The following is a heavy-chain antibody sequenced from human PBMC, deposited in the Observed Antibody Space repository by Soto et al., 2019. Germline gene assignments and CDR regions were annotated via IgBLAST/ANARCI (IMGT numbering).Heavy chain of an antibody. CDR3: ARALIVVVPAAIDY. CDR2: INAGNGNT. CDR1: GYTFTSYA. Sequence: GASVKVSCKASGYTFTSYAMHCVRQAPGQRLEWMGWINAGNGNTKYSQKFQGRVTITRDTSASTAYMELSSLRSEDTAVYYCARALIVVVPAAIDYWGQGTLVTVSS. J-gene: IGHJ4*02. D-gene: IGHD2-2*01. V-gene: IGHV1-3*01.